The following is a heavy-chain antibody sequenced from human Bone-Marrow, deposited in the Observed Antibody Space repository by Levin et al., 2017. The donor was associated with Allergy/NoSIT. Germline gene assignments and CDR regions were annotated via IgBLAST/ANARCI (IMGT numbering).Heavy chain of an antibody. Sequence: KWSGPTLVKPTQTLTLTCSFSGFPLNTDGVCVSWIRQPPGKAPEWLALIYWNDDKRYSPSLRSSLTITKDTSKNQVVLTMTNVAPVDTATYYCAHGYHYGSGTTFDYWGQGTLVTVSS. CDR3: AHGYHYGSGTTFDY. V-gene: IGHV2-5*01. CDR2: IYWNDDK. CDR1: GFPLNTDGVC. D-gene: IGHD3-10*01. J-gene: IGHJ4*02.